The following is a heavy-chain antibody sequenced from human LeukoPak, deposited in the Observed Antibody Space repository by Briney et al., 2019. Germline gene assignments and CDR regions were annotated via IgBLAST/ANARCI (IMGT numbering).Heavy chain of an antibody. Sequence: PGRSLRLSCAASGFTFSSYGMHWVRQAPGKGLEWVSYISSSSSTIYYADSVKGRFTISRDNAKNSLYLQMNSLRAEDTAVYYCARAKALYGDYVEDFDYWGQGTLVTVSS. D-gene: IGHD4-17*01. CDR3: ARAKALYGDYVEDFDY. J-gene: IGHJ4*02. CDR1: GFTFSSYG. V-gene: IGHV3-48*04. CDR2: ISSSSSTI.